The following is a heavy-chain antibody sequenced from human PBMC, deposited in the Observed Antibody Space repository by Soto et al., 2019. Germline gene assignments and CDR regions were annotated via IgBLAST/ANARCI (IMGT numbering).Heavy chain of an antibody. Sequence: QVQLQESGPGLVKPSQTLSLTCTVSGGSISSGGYYWSWIRQNPEKGLEWIGFIYYTGSTAYNPSLRRRVTTSVDMSKNQFSLKLSSVTAADTAVYYCAGGVGRGWFDPWGQGTLVSVSS. V-gene: IGHV4-31*03. CDR2: IYYTGST. J-gene: IGHJ5*02. CDR3: AGGVGRGWFDP. CDR1: GGSISSGGYY.